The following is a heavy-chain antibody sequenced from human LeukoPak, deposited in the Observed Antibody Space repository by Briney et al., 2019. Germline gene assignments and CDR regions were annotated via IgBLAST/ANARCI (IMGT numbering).Heavy chain of an antibody. CDR1: GFTFSSYS. D-gene: IGHD3-10*01. CDR2: ISSSSSYI. CDR3: ARVAYYYGSGSYYRGVDY. V-gene: IGHV3-21*04. J-gene: IGHJ4*02. Sequence: GGSLRLSCAASGFTFSSYSMNWVRQAPGKGLEWVSSISSSSSYIYYADSVKGRFTISRDNAKNSLYLQMNSLGAEDTAVYYCARVAYYYGSGSYYRGVDYWGQGTLVTVSS.